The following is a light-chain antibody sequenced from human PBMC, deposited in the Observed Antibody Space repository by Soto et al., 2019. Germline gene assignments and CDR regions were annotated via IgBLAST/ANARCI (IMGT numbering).Light chain of an antibody. CDR1: SSDVGGYNY. V-gene: IGLV2-14*03. Sequence: QSALTQPASVSGSPGQSSTISCTGTSSDVGGYNYVSWSQQHPGKAPKLLISEVSNRASGVSNLFSGSKSGNTASLTSAGLQADDEADYYFSSYTASSTLVFGTGTKLTVL. CDR3: SSYTASSTLV. J-gene: IGLJ1*01. CDR2: EVS.